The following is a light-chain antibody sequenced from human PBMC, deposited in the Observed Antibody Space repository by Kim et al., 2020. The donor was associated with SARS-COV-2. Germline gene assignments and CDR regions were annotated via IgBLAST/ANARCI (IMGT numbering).Light chain of an antibody. CDR3: GSYAGSDNWV. J-gene: IGLJ3*02. CDR2: EVS. V-gene: IGLV2-8*01. Sequence: GQSVTISCPGTSSDVGGFNYVSWYQQYTGKAPKLMIHEVSKRPSGVPDRFSGSKSGNTASLTVSGLRAEDEADYYCGSYAGSDNWVFGGGTQLTVL. CDR1: SSDVGGFNY.